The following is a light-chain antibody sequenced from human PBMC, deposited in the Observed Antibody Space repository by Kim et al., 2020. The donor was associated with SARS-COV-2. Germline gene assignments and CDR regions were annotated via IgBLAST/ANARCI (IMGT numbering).Light chain of an antibody. CDR1: QSVLYSSNNKNY. CDR3: QHYYSTPRT. Sequence: DIVMTQSPDSLAVSLGERATINCKSSQSVLYSSNNKNYLAWYQQKPGQPPKLLIYWASTRESWVPDRFSGSGSGTDFTLTISSLQAEDVAVYYCQHYYSTPRTFGQGTKVDIK. V-gene: IGKV4-1*01. J-gene: IGKJ1*01. CDR2: WAS.